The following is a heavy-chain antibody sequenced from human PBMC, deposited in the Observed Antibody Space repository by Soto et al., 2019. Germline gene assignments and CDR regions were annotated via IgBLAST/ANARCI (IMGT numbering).Heavy chain of an antibody. J-gene: IGHJ5*02. CDR1: GFTFSLYG. D-gene: IGHD2-8*01. V-gene: IGHV3-64D*06. Sequence: PGGSLRLSCAASGFTFSLYGVHWVRQAPGKGLEFVSAISPNGGSTFYIDSVKGRFTISRDNSKSSMYLQMTSLRPEDTAVYYCGNRGTDDSNARLDTWGQGTLVTVSS. CDR3: GNRGTDDSNARLDT. CDR2: ISPNGGST.